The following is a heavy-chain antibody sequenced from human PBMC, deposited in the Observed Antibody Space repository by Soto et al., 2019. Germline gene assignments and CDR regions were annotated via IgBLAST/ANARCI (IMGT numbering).Heavy chain of an antibody. CDR3: ARRADGSGSYDV. CDR1: GGSISSGDYY. D-gene: IGHD3-10*01. Sequence: QVQLQESGPGLVKPSQTLSLTCTVSGGSISSGDYYWTWIRQPPGKGLEWIGDIYNSGSTYYNPSLKSRGTISADKSKSQFSLKLSSVTAADTAVYYCARRADGSGSYDVWGQGTMVTVSS. V-gene: IGHV4-30-4*01. CDR2: IYNSGST. J-gene: IGHJ3*01.